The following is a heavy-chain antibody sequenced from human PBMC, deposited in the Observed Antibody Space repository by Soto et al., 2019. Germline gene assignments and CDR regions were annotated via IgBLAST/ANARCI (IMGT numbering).Heavy chain of an antibody. V-gene: IGHV4-59*01. D-gene: IGHD3-10*01. J-gene: IGHJ3*02. CDR2: IYDCGST. CDR1: GGSIRSYY. Sequence: SETLSLTCSVSGGSIRSYYWSWIRQPPGKGLEWIGYIYDCGSTNYNPALKSRVTISVDTSKKQFSLKMSSVTAADTAVYYCARRVTMVRGVIMIDVFDIWGQGTMV. CDR3: ARRVTMVRGVIMIDVFDI.